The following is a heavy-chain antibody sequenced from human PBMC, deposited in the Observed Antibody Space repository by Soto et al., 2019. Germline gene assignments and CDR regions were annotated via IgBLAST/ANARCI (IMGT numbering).Heavy chain of an antibody. CDR2: ISYDGSNK. V-gene: IGHV3-30*18. CDR1: GFTFSSYG. D-gene: IGHD3-16*01. Sequence: QVQLVESGGGVVQPGRSLRLSCAASGFTFSSYGMHWVRQAPGKGLEWVAVISYDGSNKYYADSVKGRFTISRDNSKNTLYLQMNSMRAEDTAVYYCAKDLAGGRGTNWFEPWGQGTLVTVSS. J-gene: IGHJ5*02. CDR3: AKDLAGGRGTNWFEP.